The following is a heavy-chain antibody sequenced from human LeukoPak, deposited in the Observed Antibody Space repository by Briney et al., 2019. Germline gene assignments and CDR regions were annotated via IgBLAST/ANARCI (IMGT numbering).Heavy chain of an antibody. Sequence: ASVKVSCKASGYTFTSYYMHWVRQAPGQGLEWMGIINPSGGSTSYAQKFQGRVTMTRDTSTSTYYMELSSLRSEDTAVYYCASGHSGSYYGGGQFDYWGQGTLVTVSS. V-gene: IGHV1-46*01. CDR2: INPSGGST. CDR1: GYTFTSYY. J-gene: IGHJ4*02. CDR3: ASGHSGSYYGGGQFDY. D-gene: IGHD1-26*01.